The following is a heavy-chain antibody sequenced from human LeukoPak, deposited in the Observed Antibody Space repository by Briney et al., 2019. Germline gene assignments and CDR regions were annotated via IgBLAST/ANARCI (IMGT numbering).Heavy chain of an antibody. D-gene: IGHD3-22*01. J-gene: IGHJ6*02. Sequence: GGSLRLSCAASGFTFSSYAMSWVRQAPGKGLEWVSAISGSGGSTYYADSVKGRFTISRDNSKNTLYLQMNSLRAEDTAVYYCAKEGHYYDSSGYQYYYYYGVDVWGQGTTVTVSS. V-gene: IGHV3-23*01. CDR1: GFTFSSYA. CDR2: ISGSGGST. CDR3: AKEGHYYDSSGYQYYYYYGVDV.